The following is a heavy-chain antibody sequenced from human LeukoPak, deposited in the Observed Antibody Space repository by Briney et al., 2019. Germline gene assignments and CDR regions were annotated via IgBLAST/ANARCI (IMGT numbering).Heavy chain of an antibody. CDR3: ARYVDTASPYYFDY. D-gene: IGHD5-18*01. V-gene: IGHV7-4-1*02. CDR2: INTNTGNP. Sequence: ASVKVSCKASGYTFTSYDINWVRQAPGQGLEWMGWINTNTGNPTYAQGFTGRFVFSLDTSVSTAYLQISSLKAEDTAVYYCARYVDTASPYYFDYWGQGTLVTVSS. J-gene: IGHJ4*02. CDR1: GYTFTSYD.